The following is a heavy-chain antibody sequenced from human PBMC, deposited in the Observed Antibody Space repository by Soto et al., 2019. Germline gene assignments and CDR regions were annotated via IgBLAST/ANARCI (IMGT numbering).Heavy chain of an antibody. J-gene: IGHJ5*02. Sequence: VQLVQSGAEVQKPGSSVNVSCKASGGTFNSYAITWVRQAPGQGLEWLGGISPIFGTADYSQRFQGRVTISADESSNTVYMALSSLTSEDTAVYYCAKSRYCAAGSCYLIPEAWGQGTLVSVSS. CDR1: GGTFNSYA. CDR3: AKSRYCAAGSCYLIPEA. D-gene: IGHD2-8*02. CDR2: ISPIFGTA. V-gene: IGHV1-69*01.